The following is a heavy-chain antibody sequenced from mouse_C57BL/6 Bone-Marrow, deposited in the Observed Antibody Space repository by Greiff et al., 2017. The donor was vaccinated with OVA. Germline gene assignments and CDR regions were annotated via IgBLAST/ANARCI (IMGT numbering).Heavy chain of an antibody. Sequence: DVHLVESGGGLVQPKGSLKLSCAASGFTFNTYAMHWVRQAPGKGLEWVARIRSKSSNYATYYADSVKDRFTISRDDSQSMLYLQMNNLKTEDTAMYYCVREDYGSSYWYFDVWGTGTTVTVSS. CDR1: GFTFNTYA. D-gene: IGHD1-1*01. J-gene: IGHJ1*03. V-gene: IGHV10-3*01. CDR2: IRSKSSNYAT. CDR3: VREDYGSSYWYFDV.